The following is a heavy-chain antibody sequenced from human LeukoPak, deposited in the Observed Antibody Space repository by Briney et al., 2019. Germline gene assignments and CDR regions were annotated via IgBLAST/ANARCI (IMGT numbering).Heavy chain of an antibody. Sequence: GASVKVSCKASGYTFTGYYMHWVRQAPGQGLEWMGRINPNSGGTNYAQKFQGRVTMTRDTSISTAYMELSRLRSDDTAVYYCAKAGAKVTKEQNFDYWGQGTLVTVSS. CDR1: GYTFTGYY. CDR2: INPNSGGT. V-gene: IGHV1-2*06. D-gene: IGHD4-11*01. J-gene: IGHJ4*02. CDR3: AKAGAKVTKEQNFDY.